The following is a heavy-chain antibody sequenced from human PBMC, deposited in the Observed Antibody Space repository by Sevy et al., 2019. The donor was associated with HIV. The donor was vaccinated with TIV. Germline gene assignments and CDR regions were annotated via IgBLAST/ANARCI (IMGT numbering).Heavy chain of an antibody. CDR1: GFIFSGYV. Sequence: GGSLRLSCAASGFIFSGYVMSWVRQAPGKGLEWVSTISGSGGSTYYADSVKGRFAISRDNSKNTLELEMNSLRVEDTAVYYCAKDASSSWTGGTFQHWGQGTLVTVSS. D-gene: IGHD6-13*01. V-gene: IGHV3-23*01. CDR3: AKDASSSWTGGTFQH. CDR2: ISGSGGST. J-gene: IGHJ1*01.